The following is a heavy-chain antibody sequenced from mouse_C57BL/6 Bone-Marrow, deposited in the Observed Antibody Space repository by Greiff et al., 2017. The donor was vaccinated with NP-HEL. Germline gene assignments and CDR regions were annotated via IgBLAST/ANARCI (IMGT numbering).Heavy chain of an antibody. D-gene: IGHD2-4*01. CDR1: GFNIKDDY. CDR3: TLYDYDGGYAMDY. V-gene: IGHV14-4*01. J-gene: IGHJ4*01. CDR2: IDPENGDT. Sequence: VQLQQSGAELVRPGASVKLSCTASGFNIKDDYMHWVKQRPEQGLEWIGWIDPENGDTEYASKFQGKATITADTSSNTAYLQLSSLTSEDTAVYYCTLYDYDGGYAMDYWGQGTSVTVSS.